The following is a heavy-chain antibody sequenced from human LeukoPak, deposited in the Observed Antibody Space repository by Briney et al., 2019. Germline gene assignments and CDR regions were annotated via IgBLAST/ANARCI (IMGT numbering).Heavy chain of an antibody. Sequence: SETLSLTCTVSGGSISSYYWSWIRQPPGKGLEWIGYIHYSGSTNYNPSLKSRVTISVDTSKNQFFLKLSSVTAADTAVYYCARRSRMTTIDAFDIWGQGTMVTVSS. D-gene: IGHD5-24*01. CDR1: GGSISSYY. CDR2: IHYSGST. J-gene: IGHJ3*02. CDR3: ARRSRMTTIDAFDI. V-gene: IGHV4-59*08.